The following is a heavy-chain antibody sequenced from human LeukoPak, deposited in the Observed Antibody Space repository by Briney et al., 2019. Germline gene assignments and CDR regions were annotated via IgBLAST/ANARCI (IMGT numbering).Heavy chain of an antibody. J-gene: IGHJ4*02. CDR2: VSTDGSRT. Sequence: GGSLRLSCAASDFTFTNYWMHWVRQAPGKGLEWVSRVSTDGSRTSYADSVKGRFTISRDNAKNTVSLQMNGLRAEDSAVYFCVRAQNGNHGLFDYWGQETLVTVSS. CDR3: VRAQNGNHGLFDY. D-gene: IGHD1-14*01. CDR1: DFTFTNYW. V-gene: IGHV3-74*01.